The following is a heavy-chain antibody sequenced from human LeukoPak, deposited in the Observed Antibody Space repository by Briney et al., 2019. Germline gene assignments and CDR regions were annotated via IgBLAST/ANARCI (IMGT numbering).Heavy chain of an antibody. V-gene: IGHV3-15*01. CDR1: GFTFSSYA. D-gene: IGHD6-13*01. Sequence: GGSLRLSCAASGFTFSSYAMSWVRQAPGKGLEWVGRIKSKTDGGTADYAAPVEGRFTISRDDSKKTLYLQMNSLKTEDTAVYYCSTDPYSSKWYYFDYWGQGTLVTVSS. CDR2: IKSKTDGGTA. J-gene: IGHJ4*02. CDR3: STDPYSSKWYYFDY.